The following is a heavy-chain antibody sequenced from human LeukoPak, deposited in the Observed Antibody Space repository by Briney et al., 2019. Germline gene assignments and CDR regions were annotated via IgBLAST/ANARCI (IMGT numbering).Heavy chain of an antibody. V-gene: IGHV1-18*01. Sequence: ASVKVSCKASGYTFTNYGITWVRQAPGQGLEWMGWISTYNSNTKYAQKFQGRVTMTTDTSTSTAYMELRSLRSDDTAVYYCARVDPGNYYAFDFWGQGTKVTVSS. CDR1: GYTFTNYG. CDR2: ISTYNSNT. D-gene: IGHD1-26*01. J-gene: IGHJ3*01. CDR3: ARVDPGNYYAFDF.